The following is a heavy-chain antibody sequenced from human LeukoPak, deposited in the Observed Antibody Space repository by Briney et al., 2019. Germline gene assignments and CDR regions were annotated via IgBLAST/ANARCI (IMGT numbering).Heavy chain of an antibody. Sequence: SETLSLTCAVYGGSFSGYYWSWIRQPPGKGLEWIGEINHSGSANYSPSLKSRVTISVDTSKNQFSLKFTVTAAYTAVYYCARRDPDIVVGPAGKFEKWGQGALVTVSS. V-gene: IGHV4-34*01. CDR3: ARRDPDIVVGPAGKFEK. CDR1: GGSFSGYY. CDR2: INHSGSA. J-gene: IGHJ4*02. D-gene: IGHD2-2*01.